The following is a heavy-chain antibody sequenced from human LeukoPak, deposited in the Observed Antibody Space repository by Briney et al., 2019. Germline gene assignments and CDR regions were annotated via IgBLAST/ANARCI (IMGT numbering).Heavy chain of an antibody. J-gene: IGHJ6*02. V-gene: IGHV3-48*02. CDR2: ISSSSSTI. CDR1: GFTFSSYS. D-gene: IGHD2-2*01. CDR3: AREDIVVVPAAKLYYYYGMDV. Sequence: GGSLRLSCAASGFTFSSYSMSWVRQAPGKGLEWVSYISSSSSTIYYADSVKGRFTISRDNAKNSLYLQMNSLRDEDTAVYYCAREDIVVVPAAKLYYYYGMDVWGQGTTVTVSS.